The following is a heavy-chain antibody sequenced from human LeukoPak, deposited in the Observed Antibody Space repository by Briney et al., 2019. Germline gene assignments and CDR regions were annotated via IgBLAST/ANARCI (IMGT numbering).Heavy chain of an antibody. V-gene: IGHV4-34*01. D-gene: IGHD7-27*01. J-gene: IGHJ4*02. CDR2: VSHSGVT. CDR1: GESFSGFY. Sequence: NPSETLSLTCAVYGESFSGFYWSWIRQAPGKGLEWIGEVSHSGVTTYNPSLKSRVSISIDTSKNQFSLKLNSVTAADTALYFCARGFHWGGYYFDYWGQGTLVTLSS. CDR3: ARGFHWGGYYFDY.